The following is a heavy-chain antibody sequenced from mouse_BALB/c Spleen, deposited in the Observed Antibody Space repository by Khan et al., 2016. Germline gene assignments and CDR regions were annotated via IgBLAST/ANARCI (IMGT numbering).Heavy chain of an antibody. CDR2: IHYSGGT. CDR3: TRGHGYYAMDY. J-gene: IGHJ4*01. Sequence: EVQLQESGPDLVKPSQSLSLTCTVSGYSITSGYSWHWIRQFPGNKLEWMGYIHYSGGTKYIPSLKSRISITRDTSKNPFFLPLNSVTAEDTATWYCTRGHGYYAMDYWGQGTSVTVSA. V-gene: IGHV3-1*02. CDR1: GYSITSGYS.